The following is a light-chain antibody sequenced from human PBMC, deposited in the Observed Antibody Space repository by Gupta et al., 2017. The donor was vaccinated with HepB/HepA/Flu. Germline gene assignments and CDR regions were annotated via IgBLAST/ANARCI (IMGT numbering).Light chain of an antibody. Sequence: QSVLTQTPSASGTSGQRVTISCSGSTSNIGVNTVNWYQHLPGSAPKLLIYHNAQRPSGVPDRVSASKSGTSASLAISGLQSGDEADYYCAAWHDSVDAPVFGGGTKLTVL. CDR2: HNA. J-gene: IGLJ3*02. CDR1: TSNIGVNT. CDR3: AAWHDSVDAPV. V-gene: IGLV1-44*01.